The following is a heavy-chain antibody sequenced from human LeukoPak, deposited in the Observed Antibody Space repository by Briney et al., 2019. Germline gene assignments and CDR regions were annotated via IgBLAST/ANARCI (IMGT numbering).Heavy chain of an antibody. CDR2: ISSSSGSM. CDR3: ARPAGGTKSYYFDY. Sequence: GGSLRLSCAASGFTFSSYSMNWVRQAPGKGLEGVSYISSSSGSMYYADSVKGRFTISRDNANNSLYLQMNSLRAEDTAVYYCARPAGGTKSYYFDYWGQGTLVTVSS. D-gene: IGHD1-7*01. J-gene: IGHJ4*02. V-gene: IGHV3-48*04. CDR1: GFTFSSYS.